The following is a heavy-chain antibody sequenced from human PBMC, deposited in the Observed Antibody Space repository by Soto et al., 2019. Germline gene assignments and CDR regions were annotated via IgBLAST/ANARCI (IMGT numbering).Heavy chain of an antibody. D-gene: IGHD3-3*01. Sequence: PSETLSLTCTVSGVSITSGDYYWNWIRQPPGKGLEWVGNIYYRGNTYYNTSLKSRVIISLDTSKNQFSLKLTSMTAADTAVYYCASFGVASMNWFDPWGQGTLVTVSS. CDR3: ASFGVASMNWFDP. J-gene: IGHJ5*02. CDR2: IYYRGNT. CDR1: GVSITSGDYY. V-gene: IGHV4-30-4*01.